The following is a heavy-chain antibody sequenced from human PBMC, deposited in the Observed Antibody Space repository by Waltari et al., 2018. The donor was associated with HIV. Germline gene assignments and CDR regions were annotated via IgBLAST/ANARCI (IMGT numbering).Heavy chain of an antibody. Sequence: QVQLQESGPGLVKPSETLSLTCTVSGGSISSYYWSWIRQPPGKGLEWIGYIYYSGSTNSTPALKSRVTISVDTSKNQFSLKLSSVTAADTAVYYCARQRSGYSSGGDYFDYWGQGTLVTVSS. CDR2: IYYSGST. V-gene: IGHV4-59*01. CDR3: ARQRSGYSSGGDYFDY. D-gene: IGHD6-19*01. CDR1: GGSISSYY. J-gene: IGHJ4*02.